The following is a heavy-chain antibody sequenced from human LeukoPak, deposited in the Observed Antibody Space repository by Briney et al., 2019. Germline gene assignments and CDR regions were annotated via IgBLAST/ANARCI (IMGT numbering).Heavy chain of an antibody. V-gene: IGHV3-23*01. CDR1: AFTLSTYA. Sequence: KPGGSLRLSCTASAFTLSTYAMSWVRQAPGKGLEWVSGISAGKGNTYYADSVKGRFTISRDNSKNTLYLQMNSLRAEDTALYYCAKGIRQLGNYYYYMDVWGKGTTVSVSS. D-gene: IGHD7-27*01. CDR3: AKGIRQLGNYYYYMDV. CDR2: ISAGKGNT. J-gene: IGHJ6*03.